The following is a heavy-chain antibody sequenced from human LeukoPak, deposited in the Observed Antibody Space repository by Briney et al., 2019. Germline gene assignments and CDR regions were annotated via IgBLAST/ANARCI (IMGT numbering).Heavy chain of an antibody. V-gene: IGHV1-3*03. D-gene: IGHD6-19*01. J-gene: IGHJ4*02. CDR3: ARVVNHGYSSGYFDY. Sequence: ASVKVSCKASRYTFTSYAMHWVRQAPGQRLEWMGWINAGNGNTKYSQEFQGRVTITRDTSASTAYMELSSLRSEDMAVYYCARVVNHGYSSGYFDYWGQGTLVTVSS. CDR1: RYTFTSYA. CDR2: INAGNGNT.